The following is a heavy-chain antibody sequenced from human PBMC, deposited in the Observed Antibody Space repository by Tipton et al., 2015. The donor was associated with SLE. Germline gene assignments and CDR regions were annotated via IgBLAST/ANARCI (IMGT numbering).Heavy chain of an antibody. CDR3: ASLARYYGSASCYGFDI. CDR1: GGSFSGHT. CDR2: INHSGGT. D-gene: IGHD2-2*01. Sequence: TLSLTCAVYGGSFSGHTWTWVRQPPGQGLEWIGDINHSGGTNYNPSLTIRVTISVDTSRSQFSLNLSSVTAADTAMYYCASLARYYGSASCYGFDIWGQGTMVTVSS. V-gene: IGHV4-34*01. J-gene: IGHJ3*02.